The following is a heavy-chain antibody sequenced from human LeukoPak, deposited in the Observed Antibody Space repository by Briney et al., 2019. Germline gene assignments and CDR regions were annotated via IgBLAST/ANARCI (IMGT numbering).Heavy chain of an antibody. CDR1: GYTFTSYG. CDR3: ARYSSSYNYYYYYYMDV. CDR2: ISAYNGNT. J-gene: IGHJ6*03. Sequence: ASVKVSCKASGYTFTSYGISWVRQAPGQGLEWMGWISAYNGNTNYAQKLQGRVTMTTDTSTSTAYMELRSLRSDDTAVYYCARYSSSYNYYYYYYMDVWGKGTTVTISS. D-gene: IGHD6-13*01. V-gene: IGHV1-18*01.